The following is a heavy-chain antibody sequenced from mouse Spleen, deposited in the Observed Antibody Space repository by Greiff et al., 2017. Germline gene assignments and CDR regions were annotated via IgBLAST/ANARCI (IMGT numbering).Heavy chain of an antibody. Sequence: QVQLKESGAELVRPGASVTLSCKASGYTFTDYEMHWVKQTPVHGLEWIGAIDPETGGTAYNQKFKGKAILTVDKSSSTAYMQLSSLTSEDSAVYYGARAYYGSSYAMDYWGQGTSVTVSS. D-gene: IGHD1-1*01. CDR1: GYTFTDYE. CDR2: IDPETGGT. V-gene: IGHV1-15*01. CDR3: ARAYYGSSYAMDY. J-gene: IGHJ4*01.